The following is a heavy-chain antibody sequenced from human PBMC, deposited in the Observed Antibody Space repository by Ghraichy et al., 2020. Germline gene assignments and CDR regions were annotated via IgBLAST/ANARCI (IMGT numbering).Heavy chain of an antibody. J-gene: IGHJ4*02. CDR2: IKSKTNGGTT. V-gene: IGHV3-15*01. Sequence: LSLTCVASGFTFNNAWMAWVRQAPGKGLEWVGRIKSKTNGGTTDYAAPVKDRFTISRDDSKNTVYLQMNSLITEDTAIYYCATTRVTKIDYWGQGTLVTVSS. CDR1: GFTFNNAW. D-gene: IGHD3-3*01. CDR3: ATTRVTKIDY.